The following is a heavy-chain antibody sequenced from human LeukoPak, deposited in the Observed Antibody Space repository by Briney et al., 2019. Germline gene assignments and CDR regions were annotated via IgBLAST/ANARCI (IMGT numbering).Heavy chain of an antibody. J-gene: IGHJ4*02. V-gene: IGHV4-59*01. Sequence: PPETLSLTCTVSGGSIGNYYWSWIRQPPGKGLEWIGYIYYSGSTNYKSSLKSRITISVDTSKNQISLKLSSVTAADTAVYYCARGSNDSSIPCFDYWGQGSLVTVSS. D-gene: IGHD3-22*01. CDR3: ARGSNDSSIPCFDY. CDR2: IYYSGST. CDR1: GGSIGNYY.